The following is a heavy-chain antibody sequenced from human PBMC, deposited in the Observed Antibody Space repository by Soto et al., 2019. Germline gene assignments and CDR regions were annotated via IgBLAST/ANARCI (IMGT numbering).Heavy chain of an antibody. CDR2: IYYSGST. Sequence: QVRLEESGPGLVKPSETLSLICSVSGGSVNNADYFWSWIRHHPENGLEWIGYIYYSGSTRYNTSFKTRASLSIDTSKNQFSLRLNSVSVAETAVYFCARDRDYGGSRAGMDVWGRGTTVTVSS. V-gene: IGHV4-31*03. CDR1: GGSVNNADYF. J-gene: IGHJ6*02. D-gene: IGHD4-17*01. CDR3: ARDRDYGGSRAGMDV.